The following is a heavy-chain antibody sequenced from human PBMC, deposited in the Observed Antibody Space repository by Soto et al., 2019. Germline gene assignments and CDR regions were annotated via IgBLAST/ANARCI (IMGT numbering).Heavy chain of an antibody. V-gene: IGHV4-39*01. CDR2: VYYSGST. D-gene: IGHD3-9*01. Sequence: SETLSLTCAVYGGSFSSYYWGWVRQPPGKGLEWIGSVYYSGSTYYNPSLESRVTISVDKSKNQFSLKLVSLSAADTAVYYCGRLEGLATISYYFDYWGQGALVTVSS. J-gene: IGHJ4*02. CDR1: GGSFSSYY. CDR3: GRLEGLATISYYFDY.